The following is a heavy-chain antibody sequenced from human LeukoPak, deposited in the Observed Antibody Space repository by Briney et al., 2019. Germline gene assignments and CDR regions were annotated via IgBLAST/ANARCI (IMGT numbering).Heavy chain of an antibody. CDR2: IRSKANSYAT. J-gene: IGHJ4*02. CDR1: GFTFSGSA. V-gene: IGHV3-73*01. Sequence: GGSLRLSCAASGFTFSGSAMHWVCQASGKGLEWVGRIRSKANSYATAYAASVKGRFTISRDDSKNTAYLQMNSLKTEDTAVYYCTSMGYSSGWYYFDYWGQGTLVTVSS. D-gene: IGHD6-19*01. CDR3: TSMGYSSGWYYFDY.